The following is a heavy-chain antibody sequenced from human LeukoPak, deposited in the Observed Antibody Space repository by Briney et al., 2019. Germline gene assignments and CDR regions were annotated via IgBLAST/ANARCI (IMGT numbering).Heavy chain of an antibody. D-gene: IGHD1-26*01. CDR3: ARDGVAELMSALDY. CDR2: ISSSSTYI. Sequence: GGSLRLSCAASGFTFSSYAMSWVRQAPGKGLEWVSFISSSSTYIYYADSLKGRFTISRDNAKNSLYLQMNSLRAEDTAVYYCARDGVAELMSALDYWGQGILVTVSS. J-gene: IGHJ4*02. V-gene: IGHV3-21*06. CDR1: GFTFSSYA.